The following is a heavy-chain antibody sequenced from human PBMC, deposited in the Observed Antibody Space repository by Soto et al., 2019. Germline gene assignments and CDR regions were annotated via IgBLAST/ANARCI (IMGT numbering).Heavy chain of an antibody. V-gene: IGHV4-59*08. CDR2: IYYDENT. J-gene: IGHJ4*02. Sequence: SETLSLTCSVSGGSMSPYYWSWIRQPPGKGLEWIGYIYYDENTDYNPSLKSRVTISVDTSKNQFSLKLTSLTAADTAVYYCARRQSSSWYGLWGQGTLVTVSS. D-gene: IGHD6-13*01. CDR3: ARRQSSSWYGL. CDR1: GGSMSPYY.